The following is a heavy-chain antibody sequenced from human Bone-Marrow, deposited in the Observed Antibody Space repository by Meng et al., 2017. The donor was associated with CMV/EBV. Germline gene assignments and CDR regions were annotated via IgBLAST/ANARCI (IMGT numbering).Heavy chain of an antibody. Sequence: GESLKIPCAASGFTFSSHSMNWVPQAAGKGLEWVSSISSSSSYIYYADSVKGRFNISRDNAKNSLYLQMNSLKSEDTAVYYCATEMYSGSYYFDYWGQGTLVTVSS. CDR3: ATEMYSGSYYFDY. CDR2: ISSSSSYI. J-gene: IGHJ4*02. CDR1: GFTFSSHS. V-gene: IGHV3-21*04. D-gene: IGHD1-26*01.